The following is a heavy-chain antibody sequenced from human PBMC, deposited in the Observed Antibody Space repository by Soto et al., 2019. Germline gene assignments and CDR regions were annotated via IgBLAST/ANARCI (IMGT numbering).Heavy chain of an antibody. CDR2: IYYSGTT. CDR3: ARRWGAAFDY. CDR1: GDTVSSTRW. V-gene: IGHV4-28*01. D-gene: IGHD1-26*01. Sequence: SETLSLTCSVSGDTVSSTRWWSWIRQPPGRGLEWIGYIYYSGTTNYNPSLKSRVTISVDTSNNQFSLKLSSVTAADTAVYYCARRWGAAFDYWGQGTLVTVSS. J-gene: IGHJ4*02.